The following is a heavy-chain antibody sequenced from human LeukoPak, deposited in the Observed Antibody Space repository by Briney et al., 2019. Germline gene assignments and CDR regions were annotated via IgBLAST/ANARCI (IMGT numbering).Heavy chain of an antibody. J-gene: IGHJ4*02. CDR2: ISSSGSTI. CDR1: GFTFSSYE. V-gene: IGHV3-48*03. Sequence: GGSLRLSCAASGFTFSSYEMNWVRQAPGKGLEWGSYISSSGSTIYYADSVKGRFTISRDNAKNSLYLQMNSLRAEDTAVYYCARAGTITMVRGVIMLLGGLFDYWGQGTLATVSS. D-gene: IGHD3-10*01. CDR3: ARAGTITMVRGVIMLLGGLFDY.